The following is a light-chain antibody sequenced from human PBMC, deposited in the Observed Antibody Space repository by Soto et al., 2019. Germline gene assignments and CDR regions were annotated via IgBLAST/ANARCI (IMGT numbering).Light chain of an antibody. CDR3: SSHTSGSTRV. V-gene: IGLV2-14*01. CDR1: FSDVGGYDY. CDR2: EVT. J-gene: IGLJ1*01. Sequence: QSALTQPASVSGSPGQSIAISCTGTFSDVGGYDYVSWYQQHPDKAPKLMIYEVTKRPSVVSNRFSGSKSGNTASLTISGLPPEDDADYYCSSHTSGSTRVFGSGTKLTVL.